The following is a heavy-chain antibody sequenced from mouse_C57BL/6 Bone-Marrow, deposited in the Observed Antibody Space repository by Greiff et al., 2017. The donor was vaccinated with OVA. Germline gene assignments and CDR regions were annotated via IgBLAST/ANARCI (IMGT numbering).Heavy chain of an antibody. J-gene: IGHJ4*01. CDR3: ARGGYYYGSSSYAMDY. Sequence: EVQLQQSGPGLVKPSQSLSLTCSVTGYSITSGYYWNWIRQFPGNKLEWMGYISYDGSNNYNPSLKNRISITRDTSKNQFFLKLNSVTTEDTATYYCARGGYYYGSSSYAMDYWGQGTSVTVSS. CDR2: ISYDGSN. D-gene: IGHD1-1*01. CDR1: GYSITSGYY. V-gene: IGHV3-6*01.